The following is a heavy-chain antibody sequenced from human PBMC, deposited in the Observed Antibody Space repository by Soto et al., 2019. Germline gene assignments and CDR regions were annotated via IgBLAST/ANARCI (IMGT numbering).Heavy chain of an antibody. CDR3: ARDEPTMATMTE. CDR2: IWYDGSNK. CDR1: GFTFSSYG. J-gene: IGHJ4*02. V-gene: IGHV3-33*01. D-gene: IGHD4-17*01. Sequence: VRLSCAASGFTFSSYGMHWVRQASGKGLELVAVIWYDGSNKYYADSVKGRFTISRDNSKNTLYLQMNSLRAEDTAVYYCARDEPTMATMTEWGQGTLVTVSS.